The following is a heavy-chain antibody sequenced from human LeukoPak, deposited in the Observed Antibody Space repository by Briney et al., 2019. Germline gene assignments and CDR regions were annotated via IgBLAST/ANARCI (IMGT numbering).Heavy chain of an antibody. CDR1: SGSFSGYF. D-gene: IGHD3-22*01. CDR3: ARGSIYYGDSSVYFDY. V-gene: IGHV4-34*01. CDR2: INQRGST. Sequence: PSETLSLTCAVDSGSFSGYFWSYVRQPPGMGLEWMGEINQRGSTNYNPSLKSRVTMSVDTSKNQFSLRLSSVTAADTAVYYCARGSIYYGDSSVYFDYWAQGTLVTVSS. J-gene: IGHJ4*02.